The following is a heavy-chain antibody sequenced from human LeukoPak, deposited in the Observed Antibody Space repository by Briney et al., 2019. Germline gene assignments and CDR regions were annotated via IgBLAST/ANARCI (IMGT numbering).Heavy chain of an antibody. V-gene: IGHV3-74*01. CDR2: INSDGSST. CDR3: ARVGYYGDFDY. D-gene: IGHD4-17*01. CDR1: GFTFSSYW. J-gene: IGHJ4*02. Sequence: GGSLRLSCAASGFTFSSYWMHWVRQAPGKGLVWVSRINSDGSSTSYADSVKGRFTISRDNAKNTLYLQMNSLRAEDTAVYYCARVGYYGDFDYWGQRTLVTVSS.